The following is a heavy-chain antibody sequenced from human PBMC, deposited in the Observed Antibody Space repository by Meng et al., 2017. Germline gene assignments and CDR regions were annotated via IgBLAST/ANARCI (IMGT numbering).Heavy chain of an antibody. CDR1: GYSISSGHY. CDR2: IYHSGST. CDR3: ARITLTGYYNYYGMDV. D-gene: IGHD3-9*01. J-gene: IGHJ6*02. V-gene: IGHV4-38-2*02. Sequence: SETLSLTCTVSGYSISSGHYWGWSRQPPGKGLEWIGSIYHSGSTYYNPSLKSRVTISVDTSKNQFSLKLSSVTAADTAVYYCARITLTGYYNYYGMDVWGQGTTVTVSS.